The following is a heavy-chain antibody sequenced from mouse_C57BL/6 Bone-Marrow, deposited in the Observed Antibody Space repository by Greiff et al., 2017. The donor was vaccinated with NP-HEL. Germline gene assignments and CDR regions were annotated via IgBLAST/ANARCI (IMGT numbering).Heavy chain of an antibody. CDR3: ATPPTIVTPYYAMDY. CDR1: GFSLTSYG. Sequence: VQLVESGPGLVQPSQSLSITCTVSGFSLTSYGVHWVRQSPGKGLEWLGVIWRGGSTDYNAAFMSRLSITKDNSKSQVFFKMNSLQADDTAIYYCATPPTIVTPYYAMDYWGQGTSVTVSS. V-gene: IGHV2-5*01. J-gene: IGHJ4*01. D-gene: IGHD2-5*01. CDR2: IWRGGST.